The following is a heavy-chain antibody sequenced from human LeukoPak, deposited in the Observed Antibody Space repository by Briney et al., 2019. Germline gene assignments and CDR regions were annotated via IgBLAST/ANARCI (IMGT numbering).Heavy chain of an antibody. CDR3: ARRYSSSCYPQKFDY. Sequence: GASVKVSCKASGYTFTSYGMSWVRQAPGQGLEWMGWISAYNGNTNYAQKLQGRVTMTTDTSTSTAYMELRSLRSDDTAVYYCARRYSSSCYPQKFDYWGQGTLVTVSS. CDR2: ISAYNGNT. CDR1: GYTFTSYG. J-gene: IGHJ4*02. D-gene: IGHD6-13*01. V-gene: IGHV1-18*01.